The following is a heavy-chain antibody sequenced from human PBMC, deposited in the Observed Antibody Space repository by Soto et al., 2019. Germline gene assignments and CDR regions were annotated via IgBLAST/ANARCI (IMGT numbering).Heavy chain of an antibody. CDR3: AKIRPPDIVVVVAATLLYYFDY. J-gene: IGHJ4*02. CDR1: GFTFSSYA. D-gene: IGHD2-15*01. V-gene: IGHV3-23*01. Sequence: GGSLRLSCAASGFTFSSYAMSWFRQAPGKGLEWVSAISGSGGSTYYADSVKGRFTISRDNSKNTLYLQMNSLRAEDTAVYYCAKIRPPDIVVVVAATLLYYFDYWGQGTLVTVSS. CDR2: ISGSGGST.